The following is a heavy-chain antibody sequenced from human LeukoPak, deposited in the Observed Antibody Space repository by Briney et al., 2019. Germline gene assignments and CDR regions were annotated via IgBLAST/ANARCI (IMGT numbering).Heavy chain of an antibody. CDR3: AKHYGSGTYYNYLDY. CDR1: GFTFSSYG. V-gene: IGHV3-23*01. Sequence: GRSLRLSCAASGFTFSSYGMHWVRHAPGKGLEWVSAISSNGGGTFYADSVKGQFTISRDNSQNTLYLQMNSLRAEDTAIYYCAKHYGSGTYYNYLDYWGQGTLVTVSS. D-gene: IGHD3-10*01. J-gene: IGHJ4*02. CDR2: ISSNGGGT.